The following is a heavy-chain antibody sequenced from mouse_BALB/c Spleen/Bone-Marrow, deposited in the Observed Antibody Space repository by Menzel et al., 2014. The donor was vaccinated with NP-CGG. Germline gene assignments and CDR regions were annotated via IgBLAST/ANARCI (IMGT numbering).Heavy chain of an antibody. D-gene: IGHD2-10*01. CDR1: GYSFTGYN. CDR2: IDPYNGGT. J-gene: IGHJ4*01. Sequence: EVKLVESGPELGKPGASVKISGKASGYSFTGYNMYWVKQSHRKSLEWIGYIDPYNGGTSYNQKSKGKATLTVDKSSSTAYMHLNSLTSEDSAIYYCAREAAYYGNYGAMDYWGQGTSVTVSS. CDR3: AREAAYYGNYGAMDY. V-gene: IGHV1S135*01.